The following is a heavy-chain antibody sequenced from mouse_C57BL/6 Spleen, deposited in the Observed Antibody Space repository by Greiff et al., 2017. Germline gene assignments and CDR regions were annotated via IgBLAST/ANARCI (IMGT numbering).Heavy chain of an antibody. CDR2: INPSSGGT. CDR3: EKYRLLDY. V-gene: IGHV1-53*01. Sequence: QVQLQQPGTELVKPGASVKLSCKASGYTFTSYCMHWVKQRPGQGLEWIGNINPSSGGTNYNEKLKGKATLTVDQSSSNAYMQLNSLASEDSAVYYCEKYRLLDYWGQGTTLTVAS. J-gene: IGHJ2*01. CDR1: GYTFTSYC. D-gene: IGHD2-2*01.